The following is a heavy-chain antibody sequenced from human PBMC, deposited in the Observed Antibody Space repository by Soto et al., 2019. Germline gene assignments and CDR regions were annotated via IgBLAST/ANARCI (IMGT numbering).Heavy chain of an antibody. CDR3: AKDLPRRVRKQCPDY. CDR1: GFTFSSYG. Sequence: PGGSLRLSCAASGFTFSSYGMHWVRQAPGKGLEWVAVISYDGSNKYYADSVKGRFTISRDNSKNTLYLQMNSLRAEDTAVYYCAKDLPRRVRKQCPDYWGQGTLVTVSS. J-gene: IGHJ4*02. V-gene: IGHV3-30*18. D-gene: IGHD6-19*01. CDR2: ISYDGSNK.